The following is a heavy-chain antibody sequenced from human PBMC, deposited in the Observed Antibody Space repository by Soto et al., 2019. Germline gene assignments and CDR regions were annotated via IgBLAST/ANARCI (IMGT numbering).Heavy chain of an antibody. CDR3: ARGCNWNAVYYYGMDV. V-gene: IGHV1-69*01. Sequence: PLKVSCEASGGTFSSYAISWVRQAPGQGLEWMGGIIPIFGTANYAQKFQGRVTITADESTSTAYMELSSLRSEDTAVYYCARGCNWNAVYYYGMDVWGQGTTVTVSS. D-gene: IGHD1-20*01. CDR2: IIPIFGTA. CDR1: GGTFSSYA. J-gene: IGHJ6*02.